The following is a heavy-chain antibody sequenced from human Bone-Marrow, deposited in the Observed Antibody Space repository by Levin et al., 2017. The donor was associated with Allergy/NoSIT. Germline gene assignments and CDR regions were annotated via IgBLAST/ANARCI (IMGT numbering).Heavy chain of an antibody. CDR3: AREGGHIVVVTAIPLPPYYFDY. CDR1: GYTFTSYA. D-gene: IGHD2-21*02. CDR2: INTNTGNP. Sequence: GESLKISCKASGYTFTSYAMNWVRQAPGQGLEWMGWINTNTGNPTYAQGFTGRFVFSLDTSVSTTYLQISSLKAEDTAVYYCAREGGHIVVVTAIPLPPYYFDYWGQGTLVTVSS. V-gene: IGHV7-4-1*02. J-gene: IGHJ4*02.